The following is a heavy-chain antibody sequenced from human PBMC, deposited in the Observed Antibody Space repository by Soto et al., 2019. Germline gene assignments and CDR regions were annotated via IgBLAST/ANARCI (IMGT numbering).Heavy chain of an antibody. V-gene: IGHV4-59*13. CDR2: VYYSGTT. Sequence: SETLSLTCTVSGGSFSSFYWSWIRQPPGKGLEWIGYVYYSGTTNYNPSLKSRVSISVDTSKNQFSLKLTSVTAVYYCLKDADTDRAKDGDRLRWYQLDLWGQGTLVTVSS. CDR3: DTDRAKDGDRLRWYQLDL. J-gene: IGHJ5*02. CDR1: GGSFSSFY. D-gene: IGHD4-17*01.